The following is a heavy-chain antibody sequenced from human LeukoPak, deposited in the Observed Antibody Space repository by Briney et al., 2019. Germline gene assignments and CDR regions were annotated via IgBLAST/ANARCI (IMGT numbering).Heavy chain of an antibody. CDR2: ISTSGSGSTYI. D-gene: IGHD3-22*01. V-gene: IGHV3-21*01. CDR3: ARDAAYNFDSSAYTVY. Sequence: GGSLRLSCAASGFTFSSYGMHWVRQAPGKGLEWVSSISTSGSGSTYIHYADSVKGRFTISRDNAKDSLYLQMNNLRAEDTAVYYCARDAAYNFDSSAYTVYWGQGTLVTVSS. J-gene: IGHJ4*02. CDR1: GFTFSSYG.